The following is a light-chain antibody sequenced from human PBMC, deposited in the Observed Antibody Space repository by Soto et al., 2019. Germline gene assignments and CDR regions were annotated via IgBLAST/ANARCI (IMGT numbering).Light chain of an antibody. CDR1: SSDIGRYSF. V-gene: IGLV2-14*03. Sequence: QSALTQPDSVSGSPGQSIAISCTGTSSDIGRYSFVSWYQQHPGKAPKLIIYEVTNRPSGVSNRFSGSKSGNTASLTITGLQADDEADYYCSTWGGTGVFGTGTKLTVL. CDR2: EVT. J-gene: IGLJ1*01. CDR3: STWGGTGV.